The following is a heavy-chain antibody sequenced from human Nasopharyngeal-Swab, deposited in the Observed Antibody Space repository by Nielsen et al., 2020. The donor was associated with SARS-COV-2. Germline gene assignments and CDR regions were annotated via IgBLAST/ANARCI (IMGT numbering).Heavy chain of an antibody. J-gene: IGHJ6*02. CDR1: GYSFTSYW. Sequence: GESLKISCKDSGYSFTSYWIGWVRQMPGKGLEWMGIIYPGDSDTRYSPSFQGQVTISADKSISTAYLQWSSLKASDTAMYYCARQLWLVDYYYGMDVWGQGTTVTVSS. CDR3: ARQLWLVDYYYGMDV. D-gene: IGHD5-18*01. V-gene: IGHV5-51*01. CDR2: IYPGDSDT.